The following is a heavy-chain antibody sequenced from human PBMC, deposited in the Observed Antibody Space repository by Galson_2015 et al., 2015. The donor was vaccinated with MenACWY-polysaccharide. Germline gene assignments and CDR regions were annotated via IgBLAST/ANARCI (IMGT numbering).Heavy chain of an antibody. D-gene: IGHD2-2*01. J-gene: IGHJ4*02. CDR1: GGSISSTHW. CDR2: IHHTGNT. CDR3: ARIYCSSTSCHFPDY. V-gene: IGHV4-4*02. Sequence: SETLSLTCAVSGGSISSTHWWSWVRQPPGQGLEWIGEIHHTGNTNYKLSLKSRVPISVDKSKNQSSLKLSSVTAADTAVYYCARIYCSSTSCHFPDYWGQGTLVTVSP.